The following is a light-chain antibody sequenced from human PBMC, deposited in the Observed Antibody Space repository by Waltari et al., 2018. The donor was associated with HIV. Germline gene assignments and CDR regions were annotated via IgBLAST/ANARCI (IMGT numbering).Light chain of an antibody. CDR2: DFS. V-gene: IGLV2-11*01. CDR1: SSDVGGYNY. Sequence: QSALTQPRSVSGSPGQSVTISCTGTSSDVGGYNYVSWYQQHPGKAPKLMIYDFSKRPSGVPARFSGSKSGNTASLTICGLQAEDDADYYCCSYAGSYTLVFGGGTKLTVL. J-gene: IGLJ2*01. CDR3: CSYAGSYTLV.